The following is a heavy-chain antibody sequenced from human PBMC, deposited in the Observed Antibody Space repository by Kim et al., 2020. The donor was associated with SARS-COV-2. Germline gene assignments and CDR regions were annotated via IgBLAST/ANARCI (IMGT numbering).Heavy chain of an antibody. Sequence: SETLSLTCSVSGGSIRSGGKFWTWIRQHPAKGLEWIGCISYSGNSHYSPSLRGRVNISLQTSENQFSLELTSVTAADTAVYYCARSQPLDYWGQGILVTVSS. CDR1: GGSIRSGGKF. CDR3: ARSQPLDY. J-gene: IGHJ4*02. V-gene: IGHV4-31*03. CDR2: ISYSGNS. D-gene: IGHD2-2*01.